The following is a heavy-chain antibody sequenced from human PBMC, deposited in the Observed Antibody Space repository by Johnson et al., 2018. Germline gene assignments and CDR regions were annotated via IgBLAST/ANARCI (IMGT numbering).Heavy chain of an antibody. CDR1: GYSFTSYW. D-gene: IGHD3-10*01. V-gene: IGHV5-51*01. Sequence: VQLVESGAEVKKPGESLKISCKGSGYSFTSYWIGGVRQMPGKGLAWMGSIYHGDSDTRYSPSFQGQVTISAAKSISTAYLQWSSLKAADTAMYYCARTITMVRGVIIHAFDIWGQGTMVTVSS. CDR3: ARTITMVRGVIIHAFDI. CDR2: IYHGDSDT. J-gene: IGHJ3*02.